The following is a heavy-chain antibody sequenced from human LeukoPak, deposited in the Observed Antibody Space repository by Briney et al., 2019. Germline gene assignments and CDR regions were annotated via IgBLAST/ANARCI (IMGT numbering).Heavy chain of an antibody. Sequence: GSLRLSCAASRFTFGSYSMNWVRQAPGKGLEWVSAISGSGGRTYYADSVKGRFTISRDNSKNTLYLQMNSLRAEDTAVYYCAKVRAPRQYYFDYWGQGTLVTVSS. CDR3: AKVRAPRQYYFDY. D-gene: IGHD1-26*01. CDR2: ISGSGGRT. CDR1: RFTFGSYS. V-gene: IGHV3-23*01. J-gene: IGHJ4*02.